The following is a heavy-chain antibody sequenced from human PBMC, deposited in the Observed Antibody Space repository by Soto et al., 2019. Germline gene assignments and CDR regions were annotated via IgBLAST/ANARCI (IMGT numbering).Heavy chain of an antibody. J-gene: IGHJ3*02. CDR2: IGFDGNSK. V-gene: IGHV3-33*01. CDR1: GFTFSRYG. D-gene: IGHD5-12*01. CDR3: ARDRVSYLGYGDAFDM. Sequence: QVQLVESGGGVVQPGRSLRLSCAASGFTFSRYGMNWVRQAPGKGLEWVAGIGFDGNSKYYADSVQGRLTISRENSKSTLYVQMNSLRVEDTAVYYCARDRVSYLGYGDAFDMWGQGTMVTVSS.